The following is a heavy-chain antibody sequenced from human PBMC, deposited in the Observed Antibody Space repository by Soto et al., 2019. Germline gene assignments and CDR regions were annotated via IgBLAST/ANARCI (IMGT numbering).Heavy chain of an antibody. CDR1: GGSISSGGYY. D-gene: IGHD6-13*01. Sequence: TLSLTCTVSGGSISSGGYYWSWIRQHPGKGLEWIGYIYYSGSTYYNPSLKSRVTISVDTSKNQFSLKPSSVTAADTAVYYCARDIRWRGSSKTKADYGMDVWGQGTTVTVSS. V-gene: IGHV4-31*03. CDR2: IYYSGST. J-gene: IGHJ6*02. CDR3: ARDIRWRGSSKTKADYGMDV.